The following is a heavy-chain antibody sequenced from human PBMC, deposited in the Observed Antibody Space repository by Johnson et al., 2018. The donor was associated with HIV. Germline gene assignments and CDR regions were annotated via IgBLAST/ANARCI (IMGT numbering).Heavy chain of an antibody. D-gene: IGHD1-26*01. V-gene: IGHV3-30*19. Sequence: VQLVESGGGVVQPGGSLRLSCAASGFTFSSYGMHWVRQAPGKGLEWVAVISYDGSSKYYADSVKGRFTISRDNSKNTLYLQMNSLRAEDTAVYYCAKDSNRWELLQDAFDIWGQGTMVTVSS. J-gene: IGHJ3*02. CDR1: GFTFSSYG. CDR3: AKDSNRWELLQDAFDI. CDR2: ISYDGSSK.